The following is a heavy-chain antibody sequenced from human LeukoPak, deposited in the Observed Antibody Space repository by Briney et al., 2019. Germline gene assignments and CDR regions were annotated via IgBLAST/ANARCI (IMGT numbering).Heavy chain of an antibody. CDR2: ISAFIGNT. Sequence: ASVKVSCKASGSTFTSYGISWVRQAPGQGLEWMGWISAFIGNTNYAQKLQGRVTMTTDTSTSTAYMELRSLRSDDTGVDYCARAYDYGWGSYRYCSFEYWGQGTLVTVSS. J-gene: IGHJ4*02. V-gene: IGHV1-18*01. CDR3: ARAYDYGWGSYRYCSFEY. D-gene: IGHD3-16*02. CDR1: GSTFTSYG.